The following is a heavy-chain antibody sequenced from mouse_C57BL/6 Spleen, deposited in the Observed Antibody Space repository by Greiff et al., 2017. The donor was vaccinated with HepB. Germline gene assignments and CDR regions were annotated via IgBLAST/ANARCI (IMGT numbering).Heavy chain of an antibody. CDR1: GYTFTSYW. J-gene: IGHJ4*01. V-gene: IGHV1-69*01. CDR3: ARTVVGPYAMDY. D-gene: IGHD1-1*01. Sequence: QVQLQQPGAELVMPGASVKLSCKASGYTFTSYWMHWVKQRPGQGLEWIGEIDPSDSYTTYNQKFKGKSTLTVDKSSSTAYMQLSSLTSEDSAVYYCARTVVGPYAMDYWGQGTSVTVSS. CDR2: IDPSDSYT.